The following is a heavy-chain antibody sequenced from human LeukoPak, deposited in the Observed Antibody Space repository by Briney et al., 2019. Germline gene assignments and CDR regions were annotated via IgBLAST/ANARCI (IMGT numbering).Heavy chain of an antibody. J-gene: IGHJ5*02. CDR1: GGTFSSYA. D-gene: IGHD3-22*01. CDR2: IIPIFGTA. Sequence: SVKVSCKASGGTFSSYAISWVRQAPGQGLEWMGGIIPIFGTANYAQKLQGRVTITADKSTSTAYMELSSLRSEDTAVYYCARKVPNDSSGYYYRGQFDPWGQGTLVTVSS. CDR3: ARKVPNDSSGYYYRGQFDP. V-gene: IGHV1-69*06.